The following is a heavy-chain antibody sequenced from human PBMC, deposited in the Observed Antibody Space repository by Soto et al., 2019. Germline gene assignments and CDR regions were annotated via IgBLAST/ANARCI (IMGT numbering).Heavy chain of an antibody. Sequence: VGSLRHSCAASGVTFIGSAMRWVRQATGKGLEWVGRIRSKANSYATAYAASVKGRFTISRDDSKNTAYLQMNSLKTEDTAVYYCTCSKTAYCTNGVCYAQGTGYYGMDVWGQGTTVTVSS. CDR3: TCSKTAYCTNGVCYAQGTGYYGMDV. V-gene: IGHV3-73*01. CDR2: IRSKANSYAT. CDR1: GVTFIGSA. D-gene: IGHD2-8*01. J-gene: IGHJ6*02.